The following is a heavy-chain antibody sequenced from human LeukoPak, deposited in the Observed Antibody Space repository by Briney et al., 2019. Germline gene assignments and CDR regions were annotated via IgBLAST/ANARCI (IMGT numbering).Heavy chain of an antibody. D-gene: IGHD4-17*01. V-gene: IGHV3-74*01. Sequence: PGGSLRLSCAASGFTFSNYWMQWVRQAPGKGLVWVSRINNDGSSTIYADSVKGRFTISRDNAKNTLYLQMNSLRAEDTAVYYCAKGGDGDNSLSCYYYMDVWGKGTTVTISS. CDR2: INNDGSST. CDR1: GFTFSNYW. CDR3: AKGGDGDNSLSCYYYMDV. J-gene: IGHJ6*03.